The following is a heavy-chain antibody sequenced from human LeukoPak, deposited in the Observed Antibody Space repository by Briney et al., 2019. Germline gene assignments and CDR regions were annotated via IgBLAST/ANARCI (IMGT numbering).Heavy chain of an antibody. Sequence: GASVKVSCKASGGTFSSYAISWVRQAPGQGLEWMGGIIPIFDTANYAQKFQGRVTITADESTSTAYMELSSLRSEDTAVYYCARALVVVAATPEPYYYGMDVWGKGTTVTVSS. D-gene: IGHD2-15*01. CDR3: ARALVVVAATPEPYYYGMDV. J-gene: IGHJ6*04. V-gene: IGHV1-69*13. CDR1: GGTFSSYA. CDR2: IIPIFDTA.